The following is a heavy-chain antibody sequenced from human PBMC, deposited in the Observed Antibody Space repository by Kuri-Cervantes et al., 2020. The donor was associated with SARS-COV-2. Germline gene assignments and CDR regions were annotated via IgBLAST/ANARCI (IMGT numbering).Heavy chain of an antibody. CDR1: GYTFTGYF. V-gene: IGHV1-2*02. CDR2: ISPNSGGT. Sequence: ASVKVSCKASGYTFTGYFVHWVRQAPGQGLEWMGWISPNSGGTNYAWKFQGRVTMTRDTSISTAYMELSRLRSDDTAVYYCATPRYCSGGSCYGLFDYWGQGTLVTVSS. CDR3: ATPRYCSGGSCYGLFDY. D-gene: IGHD2-15*01. J-gene: IGHJ4*02.